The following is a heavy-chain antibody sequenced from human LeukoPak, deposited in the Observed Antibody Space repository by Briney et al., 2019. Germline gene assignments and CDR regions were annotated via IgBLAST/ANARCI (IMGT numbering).Heavy chain of an antibody. V-gene: IGHV4-34*01. CDR3: ARVRIVVVPAAPCYYYYMDI. J-gene: IGHJ6*03. CDR1: GGSFSGYY. Sequence: SETLSLTCAVYGGSFSGYYWSWIRQPPGKGLEWIGEINHSGSTNYNPSLKSRVTISVDTSKNQFSLKLSSVTAADTAVYYCARVRIVVVPAAPCYYYYMDIWGKGTTVTVSS. D-gene: IGHD2-2*01. CDR2: INHSGST.